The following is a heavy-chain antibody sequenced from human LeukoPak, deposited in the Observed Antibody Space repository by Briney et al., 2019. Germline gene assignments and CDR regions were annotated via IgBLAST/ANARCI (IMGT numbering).Heavy chain of an antibody. V-gene: IGHV3-21*01. CDR3: ARDGGTPGIAVAGTPAPVIDY. J-gene: IGHJ4*02. CDR1: GFTFSSYS. Sequence: GGSLRLSCAASGFTFSSYSMNWVRQAPGKGLEWVSSISSSSSDIYYADSVKGRFTISRDNAKNSLYLQMNSLRAEDTAVYYCARDGGTPGIAVAGTPAPVIDYWGQGTLVTVSS. D-gene: IGHD6-19*01. CDR2: ISSSSSDI.